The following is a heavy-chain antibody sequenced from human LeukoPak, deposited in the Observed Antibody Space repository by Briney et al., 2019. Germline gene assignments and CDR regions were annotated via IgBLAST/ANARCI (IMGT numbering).Heavy chain of an antibody. Sequence: VASVKVSCKASGYTFTSYAMHWVRQAPGQRLEWMGWSNAGNGNTKYSREFQGRVTITRNTSISTAYMELSSLRSEDTAVYYCARGKVRYGPSFDYWGQGTLVTVSS. V-gene: IGHV1-3*02. CDR3: ARGKVRYGPSFDY. J-gene: IGHJ4*02. D-gene: IGHD5-18*01. CDR1: GYTFTSYA. CDR2: SNAGNGNT.